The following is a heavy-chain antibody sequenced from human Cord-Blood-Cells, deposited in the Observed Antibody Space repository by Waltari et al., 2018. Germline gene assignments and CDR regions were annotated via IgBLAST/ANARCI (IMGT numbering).Heavy chain of an antibody. CDR3: ARQWSIVVVPAAIHDAFDI. Sequence: QLQLQESGPGLVKPSETLSLTCTVSGGSISSSSYYWGSIRQPPGEGLEWIGSIYYSRSTYYNPSLKSRVTISVDTSKNQFSLKLSSVTAADTAVYYCARQWSIVVVPAAIHDAFDIWGQGTMVTVSS. CDR1: GGSISSSSYY. V-gene: IGHV4-39*01. D-gene: IGHD2-2*01. CDR2: IYYSRST. J-gene: IGHJ3*02.